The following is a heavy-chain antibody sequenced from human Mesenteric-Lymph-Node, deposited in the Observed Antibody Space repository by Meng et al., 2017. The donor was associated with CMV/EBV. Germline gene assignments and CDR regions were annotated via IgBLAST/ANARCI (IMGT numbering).Heavy chain of an antibody. CDR1: GFTFSSYS. J-gene: IGHJ6*02. Sequence: GGSLRLSCAASGFTFSSYSMNWVRQAPGKGLEWVSYISSSSSTIYYADSVKGRFTISRDNAKNSLYLQMNSLRAEDTAVYYCARGIAGSGYYYYYGMDVWGQETTVTVSS. CDR2: ISSSSSTI. D-gene: IGHD2-15*01. V-gene: IGHV3-48*04. CDR3: ARGIAGSGYYYYYGMDV.